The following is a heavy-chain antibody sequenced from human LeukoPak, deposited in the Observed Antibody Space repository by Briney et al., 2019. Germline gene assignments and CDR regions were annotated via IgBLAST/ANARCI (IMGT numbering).Heavy chain of an antibody. Sequence: GGSLRLSCAASGFTVSSNYMSWVRQAPGKGLEWVSVIYSGGSTYYADSVKGRFTISRDNSKNTLYLQMNSLRAEDTAVYYCARVSGYSYGDYCYYYGMDVWGQGTTVTVSS. V-gene: IGHV3-53*01. D-gene: IGHD5-18*01. CDR2: IYSGGST. J-gene: IGHJ6*02. CDR3: ARVSGYSYGDYCYYYGMDV. CDR1: GFTVSSNY.